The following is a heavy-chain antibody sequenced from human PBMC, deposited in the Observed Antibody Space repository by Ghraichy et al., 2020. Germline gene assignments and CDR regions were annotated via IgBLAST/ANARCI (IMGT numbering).Heavy chain of an antibody. D-gene: IGHD6-25*01. CDR1: GGSIRNYY. V-gene: IGHV4-59*08. CDR3: ARREAAAGYNWLDP. J-gene: IGHJ5*02. Sequence: SQTLSLTCTVSGGSIRNYYWSWIRQPPGKGLEWIGYIYYSGSTNYSPSLKSRVTISVDTSKKQFSLKLSSVTAADTAVYYCARREAAAGYNWLDPWGQGTLVTVSS. CDR2: IYYSGST.